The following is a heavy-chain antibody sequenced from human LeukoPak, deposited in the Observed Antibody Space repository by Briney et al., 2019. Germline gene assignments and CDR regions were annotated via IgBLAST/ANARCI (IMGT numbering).Heavy chain of an antibody. D-gene: IGHD2-2*01. CDR2: IYYSGST. Sequence: PSETLSLTCTVSGGSINNYYWSWIRQPPGKGLEWIGYIYYSGSTNYNPSLKSRVTISLDTSKNQFSMMLSSVTAADTAVYYCARDRCSSSSCYLTITQKGYVELTGRGTVVTVSS. V-gene: IGHV4-59*01. J-gene: IGHJ2*01. CDR1: GGSINNYY. CDR3: ARDRCSSSSCYLTITQKGYVEL.